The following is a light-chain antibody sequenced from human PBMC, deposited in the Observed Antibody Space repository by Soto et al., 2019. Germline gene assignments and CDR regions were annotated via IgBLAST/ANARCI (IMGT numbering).Light chain of an antibody. CDR1: KSVNSY. Sequence: EIVLTQSPATLSLSPGERATLACRASKSVNSYLAWYQKKPGQVPRLLIYDTPNRATGIPARLSGSGYGTALPITTSSIANEDFAVYYCQHRSNWTPGFGHGTRLEIK. J-gene: IGKJ5*01. V-gene: IGKV3-11*01. CDR3: QHRSNWTPG. CDR2: DTP.